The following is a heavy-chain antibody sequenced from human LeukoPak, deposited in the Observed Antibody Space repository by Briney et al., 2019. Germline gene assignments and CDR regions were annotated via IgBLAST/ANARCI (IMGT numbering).Heavy chain of an antibody. CDR3: AISGRFDYYYYMDV. CDR2: ISWDGGST. Sequence: GGSLRLSCAASGFTFDDYAMHWVRQAPGKGLDWVSLISWDGGSTYYADSVKGRFTISRDNSKNSLYLQMNSLRAEDTALYYCAISGRFDYYYYMDVWGKGTMVTVSS. V-gene: IGHV3-43D*04. D-gene: IGHD3-10*01. J-gene: IGHJ6*03. CDR1: GFTFDDYA.